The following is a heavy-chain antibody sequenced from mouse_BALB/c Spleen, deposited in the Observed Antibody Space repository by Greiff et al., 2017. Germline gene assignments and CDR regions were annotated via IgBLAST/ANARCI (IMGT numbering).Heavy chain of an antibody. Sequence: VQGVESGPGLVAPSQSLSITCTVSGFSLTGYGVNWVRQPPGKGLEWLGMIWGDGSTDYNSALKSRLSISKDNSKSQVFLKMNSLQTDDTARYYCAREGIYDGYGLAYWGQGTLVTVSA. CDR2: IWGDGST. D-gene: IGHD2-3*01. J-gene: IGHJ3*01. CDR1: GFSLTGYG. V-gene: IGHV2-6-7*01. CDR3: AREGIYDGYGLAY.